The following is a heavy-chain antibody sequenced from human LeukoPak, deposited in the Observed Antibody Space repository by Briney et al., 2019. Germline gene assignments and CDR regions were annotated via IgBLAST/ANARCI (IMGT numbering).Heavy chain of an antibody. V-gene: IGHV4-34*01. CDR2: INHSRST. CDR3: ARARPSSSWFLDY. Sequence: SETLSLTCAVYGGSFSGYYWSWIRQPPGKGLGWIGEINHSRSTNYNPSLKSRVTISVDTSKNQFSLKLSSVTAADTAVYYCARARPSSSWFLDYWGQGTLVTVSS. D-gene: IGHD6-13*01. J-gene: IGHJ4*02. CDR1: GGSFSGYY.